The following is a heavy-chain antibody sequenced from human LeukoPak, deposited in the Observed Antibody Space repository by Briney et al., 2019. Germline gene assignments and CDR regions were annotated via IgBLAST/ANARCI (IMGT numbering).Heavy chain of an antibody. CDR3: DPTHYGSGWSYFDY. D-gene: IGHD6-19*01. J-gene: IGHJ4*02. CDR2: INPNSGDT. CDR1: GYTFTGYH. V-gene: IGHV1-2*02. Sequence: ASVKVSCKASGYTFTGYHMHWVRQARGQGLEWMGWINPNSGDTNYAQKFQGRVTMNKATSISTAYMELRRLRSDDTDVYYCDPTHYGSGWSYFDYWGQGTLVTVSS.